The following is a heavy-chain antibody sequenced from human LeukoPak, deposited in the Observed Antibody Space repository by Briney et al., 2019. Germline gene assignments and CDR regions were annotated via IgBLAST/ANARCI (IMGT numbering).Heavy chain of an antibody. D-gene: IGHD2/OR15-2a*01. CDR1: GFTFSSYA. V-gene: IGHV3-30*14. CDR3: ARAREYLAVDL. CDR2: ISYDGSNK. Sequence: GGSLRLSCAASGFTFSSYAMHWVRQAPGKGLEWVAVISYDGSNKYYADSVKGRFTISRDNSKNTLFLQMDSLRAEDTAVYYCARAREYLAVDLWGQGTQVTVSS. J-gene: IGHJ5*02.